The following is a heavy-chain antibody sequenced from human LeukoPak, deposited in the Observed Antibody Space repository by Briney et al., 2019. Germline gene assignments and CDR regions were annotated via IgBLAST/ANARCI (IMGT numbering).Heavy chain of an antibody. CDR1: GGSFSGYY. CDR3: ARGRRAARPRGLIYYYYYMDV. CDR2: INHSGST. J-gene: IGHJ6*03. Sequence: PSETLSLTCAVYGGSFSGYYWSWIRQPPGKGLEWIGEINHSGSTNYNPSLKSRVTISVDTSKNQFSLKLSSVTAADTAVYYCARGRRAARPRGLIYYYYYMDVWGKGTPVTVSS. D-gene: IGHD6-6*01. V-gene: IGHV4-34*01.